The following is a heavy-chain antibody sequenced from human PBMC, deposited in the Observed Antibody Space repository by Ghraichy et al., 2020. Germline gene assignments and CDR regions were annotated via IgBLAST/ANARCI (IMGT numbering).Heavy chain of an antibody. CDR1: GFTFSRYG. CDR2: ISTTSSV. CDR3: ERRGDYVRGFVDY. V-gene: IGHV3-48*02. J-gene: IGHJ4*02. Sequence: GGSLRLSCAASGFTFSRYGMSWVRQAPGKGLEWISFISTTSSVHYADSLEGRFTISSDSAKNSLYLQLNSLREEDTAVYYCERRGDYVRGFVDYWGQGTLFTVSS. D-gene: IGHD4-17*01.